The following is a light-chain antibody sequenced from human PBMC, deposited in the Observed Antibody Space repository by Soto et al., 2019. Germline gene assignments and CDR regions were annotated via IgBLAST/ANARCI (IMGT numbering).Light chain of an antibody. V-gene: IGKV3-15*01. CDR3: HQYGNWPFT. CDR2: GAS. Sequence: ILMTQSPATLSVSPGERATLSCRASQSVSSNLAWYQQKPGQAPRLLIYGASIRATGVPARFSGSGSGTDFTLTISSLQSEDFALYYSHQYGNWPFTFGPGTKVDIK. CDR1: QSVSSN. J-gene: IGKJ3*01.